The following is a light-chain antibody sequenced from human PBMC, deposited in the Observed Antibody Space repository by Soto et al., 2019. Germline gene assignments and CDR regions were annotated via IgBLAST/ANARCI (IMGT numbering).Light chain of an antibody. Sequence: EIVLTQSPGTLSLSPGERATLSCRASQSVSSSYLAWYQQKPGQAPRLLIYAASSRATGIPDRFSGGGSGTDFTLTISRLEPEDFAVYYCHHFGSSRHTFGQGTKV. V-gene: IGKV3-20*01. CDR3: HHFGSSRHT. CDR1: QSVSSSY. J-gene: IGKJ2*01. CDR2: AAS.